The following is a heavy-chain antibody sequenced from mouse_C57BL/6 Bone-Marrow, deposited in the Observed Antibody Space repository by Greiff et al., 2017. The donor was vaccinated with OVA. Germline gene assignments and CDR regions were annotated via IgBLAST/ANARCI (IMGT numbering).Heavy chain of an antibody. CDR3: ARAEGWFAY. CDR2: IWTGGGT. J-gene: IGHJ3*01. CDR1: GFSLTSYA. V-gene: IGHV2-9-1*01. Sequence: QVQLKQSGPGLVAPSQSLSITCTVSGFSLTSYAISWVRQPPGKGLEWLGGIWTGGGTNYNSALKSRLSNSKDNSKSQVFLKMNSLQTDDTAGYYGARAEGWFAYWGKGTLVTVSA.